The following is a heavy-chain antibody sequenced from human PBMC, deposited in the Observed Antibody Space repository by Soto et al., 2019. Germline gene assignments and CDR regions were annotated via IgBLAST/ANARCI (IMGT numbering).Heavy chain of an antibody. CDR3: ARVRYSSSYFDY. CDR2: IYHNGST. D-gene: IGHD6-13*01. Sequence: SETLSLTCAVSSGSISSTNWWTWVRQPPEKGLEWIGEIYHNGSTNYNPSLKSRVNMSVDKSKNQFSPNLSAVTAADTAVYYCARVRYSSSYFDYWGQGTLVTVSS. J-gene: IGHJ4*02. V-gene: IGHV4-4*02. CDR1: SGSISSTNW.